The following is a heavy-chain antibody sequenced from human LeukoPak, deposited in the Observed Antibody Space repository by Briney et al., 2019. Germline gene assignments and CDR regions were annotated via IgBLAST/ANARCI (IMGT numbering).Heavy chain of an antibody. D-gene: IGHD6-19*01. V-gene: IGHV3-9*01. CDR3: AKGGGWFYYFDY. CDR2: ISGDSNSM. CDR1: GFTLDDYA. Sequence: QTGGSLRLSCAASGFTLDDYAVHWVRQAPGKGLEWASGISGDSNSMGYADSVKGRFTISRDNAKSSVYLQMNNLRAEDTALYYCAKGGGWFYYFDYWGQGTLVTVSS. J-gene: IGHJ4*02.